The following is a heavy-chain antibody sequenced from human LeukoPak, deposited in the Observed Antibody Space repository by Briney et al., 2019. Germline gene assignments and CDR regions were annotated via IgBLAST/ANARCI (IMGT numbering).Heavy chain of an antibody. J-gene: IGHJ4*02. Sequence: PGGSLRLSCAASGFTFSSYWMHWVPHAPGEGLVWVVRMNSDGSSTYYADSVKGRFIISRDNAKNTLYLQMNSLRAEDTAVYYCAKSDNFDYWGQGTLVTVSS. D-gene: IGHD2-21*02. V-gene: IGHV3-74*01. CDR3: AKSDNFDY. CDR2: MNSDGSST. CDR1: GFTFSSYW.